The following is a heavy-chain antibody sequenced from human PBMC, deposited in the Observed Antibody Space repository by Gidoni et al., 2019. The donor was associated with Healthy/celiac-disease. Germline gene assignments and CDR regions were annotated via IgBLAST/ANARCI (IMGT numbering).Heavy chain of an antibody. CDR1: GFTFSSYG. CDR3: AREGGIVGATDPLES. J-gene: IGHJ5*02. CDR2: IWYDGSNK. Sequence: QVQLVESGGGVVQPGRSLRLSCAASGFTFSSYGMHWVRQAPGKGLEWVAVIWYDGSNKYYADSVKGRFTISRDNSKNTLYLQMNSLRAEDTAVYYCAREGGIVGATDPLESWGQGTLVTVSS. D-gene: IGHD1-26*01. V-gene: IGHV3-33*08.